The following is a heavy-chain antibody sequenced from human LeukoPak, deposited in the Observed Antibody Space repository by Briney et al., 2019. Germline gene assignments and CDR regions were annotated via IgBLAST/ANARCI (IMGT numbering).Heavy chain of an antibody. CDR1: GFTFSSYA. D-gene: IGHD3-9*01. CDR2: ISGSGGST. Sequence: PGGSLRLSCAASGFTFSSYAMSWVRQAPGKGLEWVSAISGSGGSTYYAASVKSRFTISRDNSKNTLFLQMNSLRAEDTAVYYCAKPSNDILTAVLPYYFDYWGQGTLVTVSS. V-gene: IGHV3-23*01. CDR3: AKPSNDILTAVLPYYFDY. J-gene: IGHJ4*02.